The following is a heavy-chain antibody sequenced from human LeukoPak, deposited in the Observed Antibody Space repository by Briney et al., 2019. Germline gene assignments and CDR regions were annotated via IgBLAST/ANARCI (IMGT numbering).Heavy chain of an antibody. Sequence: GGSLRLSCAASEFTVSSNYMSWVRQAPGKGLEWVSVICSGGSTYYADSVKGRFTISRDNSKNTLYLQMNSLKTEDTAVYYCTTVMVYYDSSGSERYFDYWGQGTLVTVSP. D-gene: IGHD3-22*01. CDR3: TTVMVYYDSSGSERYFDY. CDR1: EFTVSSNY. V-gene: IGHV3-53*01. CDR2: ICSGGST. J-gene: IGHJ4*02.